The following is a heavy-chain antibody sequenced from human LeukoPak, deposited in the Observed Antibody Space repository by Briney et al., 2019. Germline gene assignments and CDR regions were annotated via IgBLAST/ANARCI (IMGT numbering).Heavy chain of an antibody. CDR3: ARVVYGSGSYFRFFDY. V-gene: IGHV3-33*01. CDR1: GFTFSSYG. J-gene: IGHJ4*02. CDR2: IWYDGSNK. Sequence: PGGSLRLSCAASGFTFSSYGMHWVRQAPGKGLEWVAVIWYDGSNKYYADSVKGRFTISRDNSKNTLYLQMNSLRAEDTAVYYCARVVYGSGSYFRFFDYWGQGILVTVSS. D-gene: IGHD3-10*01.